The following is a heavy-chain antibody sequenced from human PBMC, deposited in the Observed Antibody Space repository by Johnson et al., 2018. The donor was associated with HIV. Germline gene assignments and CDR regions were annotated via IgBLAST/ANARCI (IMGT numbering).Heavy chain of an antibody. CDR1: GFAFSNFG. D-gene: IGHD2-2*01. V-gene: IGHV3-30*03. CDR2: TSYDGSNK. CDR3: ARGSIVVVPAASGVAFDI. Sequence: QVQLVESGGGVVQPGRSLRLSCAASGFAFSNFGMHWVRQAPGKGLEWVAVTSYDGSNKYYADSVKGRFTISRDNSKNTLYLQMNSLRAEDTAVYYCARGSIVVVPAASGVAFDIWGQGTMVTVSS. J-gene: IGHJ3*02.